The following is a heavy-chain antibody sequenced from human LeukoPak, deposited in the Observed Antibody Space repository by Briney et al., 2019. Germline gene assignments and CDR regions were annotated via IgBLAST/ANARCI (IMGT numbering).Heavy chain of an antibody. J-gene: IGHJ4*02. CDR3: ARGITAAGGEGYFDY. CDR1: GYTFTSYY. Sequence: ASVKVSCKASGYTFTSYYMHWVRQAPGQGLEWMGIIHPSGGSTNYAQKFQGRVTMTRDTSTSTAYMELSRLTSDDTAVYYCARGITAAGGEGYFDYWGQGTLVTVSS. CDR2: IHPSGGST. D-gene: IGHD6-13*01. V-gene: IGHV1-46*01.